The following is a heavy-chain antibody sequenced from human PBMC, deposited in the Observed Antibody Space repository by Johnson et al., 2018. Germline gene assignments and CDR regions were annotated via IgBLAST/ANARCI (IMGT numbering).Heavy chain of an antibody. D-gene: IGHD3-10*01. CDR3: ARPPRGKPNDAFGI. J-gene: IGHJ3*02. CDR2: IWYDGSNK. Sequence: QVQLVQSGGGVVQPGRSLRLSCAASGFTFSSYGMHWVRQAPGKGLEWVAVIWYDGSNKYYADSVKGRFPISRDNSKNTLYLQMNSRRAEDTAVYYCARPPRGKPNDAFGIWGQGTMVTVSS. V-gene: IGHV3-33*08. CDR1: GFTFSSYG.